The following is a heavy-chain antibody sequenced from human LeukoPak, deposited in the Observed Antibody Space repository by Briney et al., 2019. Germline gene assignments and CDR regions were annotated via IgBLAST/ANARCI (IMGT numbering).Heavy chain of an antibody. Sequence: SETLSLTCTVSGGSISSGSYYWSWIRQPAGKGLEWIGRIYTSGSTNYNPSLKSRVTISVDTSKNQFSLKLSSVTAADTAVYYCARGRRTYYYGSGSYYYAPDFDYWGQGTLVTVSS. V-gene: IGHV4-61*02. D-gene: IGHD3-10*01. CDR1: GGSISSGSYY. CDR3: ARGRRTYYYGSGSYYYAPDFDY. CDR2: IYTSGST. J-gene: IGHJ4*02.